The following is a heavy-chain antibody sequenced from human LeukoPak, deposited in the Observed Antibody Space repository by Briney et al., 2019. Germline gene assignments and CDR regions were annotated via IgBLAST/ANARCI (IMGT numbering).Heavy chain of an antibody. Sequence: SETLSLTCTASGGSISSSSYYWGWIRQPPGKGLEWIGSIYYSGSTYYNPSLKSRVTISVDTSKNQFSLKLSSVTAADTAVYYCARLDRGSSWYSVDYWGQGTLVTVSS. CDR1: GGSISSSSYY. D-gene: IGHD6-13*01. CDR3: ARLDRGSSWYSVDY. CDR2: IYYSGST. V-gene: IGHV4-39*01. J-gene: IGHJ4*02.